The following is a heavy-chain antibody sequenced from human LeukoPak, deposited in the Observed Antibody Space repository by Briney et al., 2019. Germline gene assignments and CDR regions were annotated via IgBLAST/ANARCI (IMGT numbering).Heavy chain of an antibody. Sequence: ASVKVSCKASGYTFTGYYMHWVRQAPGQGLEWMGWINPNSGGTNYAQKFQGRVTMTRDTSISTAYMELSRLRSDDTAVYYCARDRSGSGLNWFDPWGRGTLVTVSS. D-gene: IGHD3-10*01. CDR3: ARDRSGSGLNWFDP. CDR2: INPNSGGT. J-gene: IGHJ5*02. CDR1: GYTFTGYY. V-gene: IGHV1-2*02.